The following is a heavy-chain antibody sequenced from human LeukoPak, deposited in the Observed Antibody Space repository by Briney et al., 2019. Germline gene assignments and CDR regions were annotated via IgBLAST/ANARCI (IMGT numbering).Heavy chain of an antibody. Sequence: GGSLRLSCEASGFTFTSYWMHWLRQVPNKGLLWVSRINGDVSSTSYADSVKGRFTISRDNAKNTLYLHMNSLRAEDAAVYYCARVYFDWFYDHWGQGTLVTVSS. CDR3: ARVYFDWFYDH. V-gene: IGHV3-74*01. D-gene: IGHD3-9*01. J-gene: IGHJ4*02. CDR2: INGDVSST. CDR1: GFTFTSYW.